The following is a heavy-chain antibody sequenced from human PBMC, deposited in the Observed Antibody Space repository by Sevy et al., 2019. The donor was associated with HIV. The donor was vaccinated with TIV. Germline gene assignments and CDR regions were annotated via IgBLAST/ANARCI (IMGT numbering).Heavy chain of an antibody. CDR3: AKEATIGARGAYALDM. V-gene: IGHV3-23*01. Sequence: GGSLRLSCTASGFAFNTYAMYWVRQAPGKGLEWVSSISTNGNITYYADSVKGRFIVSRDRSKNTVYLQMHSLRVDDTAVYYCAKEATIGARGAYALDMWGQGTTVTVSS. CDR1: GFAFNTYA. CDR2: ISTNGNIT. J-gene: IGHJ3*02. D-gene: IGHD2-15*01.